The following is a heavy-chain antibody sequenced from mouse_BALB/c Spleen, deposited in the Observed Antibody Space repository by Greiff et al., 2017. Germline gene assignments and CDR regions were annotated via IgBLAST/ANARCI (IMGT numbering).Heavy chain of an antibody. V-gene: IGHV2-9*02. CDR3: ARDPARSAMDY. CDR1: GFSLTSYG. Sequence: VKVVESGPGLVAPSQSLSITCTVSGFSLTSYGVHWVRQPPGKGLEWLGVIWAGGSTNYNSALMSRLSISKDNSKSQVFLKMNSLQTDDTAMYYCARDPARSAMDYWGQGTSVTVSS. D-gene: IGHD1-1*01. CDR2: IWAGGST. J-gene: IGHJ4*01.